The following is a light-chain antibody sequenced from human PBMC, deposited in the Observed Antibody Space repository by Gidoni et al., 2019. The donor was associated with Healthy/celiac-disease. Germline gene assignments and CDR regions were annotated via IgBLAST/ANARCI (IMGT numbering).Light chain of an antibody. CDR2: QDS. J-gene: IGLJ2*01. Sequence: YELTQPPSVSVSPGQTASITCSVDKLGDKYACWYQQKPGQSHVLVIYQDSKRPSGIPERFSGSTSGNTATLPISGTQVMVEADYSCQAWDSSIVVFGGGTKLTVL. V-gene: IGLV3-1*01. CDR1: KLGDKY. CDR3: QAWDSSIVV.